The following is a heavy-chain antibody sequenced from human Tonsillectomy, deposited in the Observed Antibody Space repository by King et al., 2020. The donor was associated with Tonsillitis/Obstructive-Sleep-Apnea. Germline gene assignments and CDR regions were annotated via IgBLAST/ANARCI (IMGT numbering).Heavy chain of an antibody. CDR3: ARSLEIQLPNVHYMDV. Sequence: VQLQQWGAGLLKPSETLSLTCAVYGGSFSGYYWSWIRQPPGKGLEWIGEINHSGSTNYNPSLKSRVTISVDTSKNQFSLKLSSVTAADTAVYYCARSLEIQLPNVHYMDVWGKGTTVTVSS. CDR2: INHSGST. D-gene: IGHD5-18*01. V-gene: IGHV4-34*01. J-gene: IGHJ6*03. CDR1: GGSFSGYY.